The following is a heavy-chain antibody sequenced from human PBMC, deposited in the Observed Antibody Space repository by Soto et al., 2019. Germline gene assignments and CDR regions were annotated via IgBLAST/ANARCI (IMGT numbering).Heavy chain of an antibody. CDR1: GGTFSSYA. V-gene: IGHV1-69*05. D-gene: IGHD3-10*01. Sequence: ASVKVSCKASGGTFSSYAISWVRQAPGQGLEWMGGIIPDIGTTNYAQKFQGRVTMTRNSSISTAYMELSGLRSEDTAVYYCAREAASDPSFYYHYMDVWGKGTTVTVSS. J-gene: IGHJ6*03. CDR3: AREAASDPSFYYHYMDV. CDR2: IIPDIGTT.